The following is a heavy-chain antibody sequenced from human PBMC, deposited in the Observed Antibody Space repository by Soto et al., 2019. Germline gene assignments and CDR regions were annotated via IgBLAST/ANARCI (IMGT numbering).Heavy chain of an antibody. CDR2: ISSSSSTI. CDR3: ARDRGWSLFDY. CDR1: GFTFSSYS. J-gene: IGHJ4*02. D-gene: IGHD6-19*01. Sequence: VGSLRLSCAASGFTFSSYSMNWVRQAPGKGLEWVSYISSSSSTIYCADSVKGRFTVSRDNSMNTLYMQMNSLRAEDTAVYYCARDRGWSLFDYWGQGTLVTVSS. V-gene: IGHV3-48*01.